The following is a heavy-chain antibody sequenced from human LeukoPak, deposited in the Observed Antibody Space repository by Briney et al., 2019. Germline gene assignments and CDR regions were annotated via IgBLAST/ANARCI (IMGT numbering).Heavy chain of an antibody. V-gene: IGHV4-39*01. Sequence: PSETLSLTCSVSGDSLSTTNSYWGWIRQSSEQGLEWIGRISYSGTTYYSPSLRSRVTISKDTAARQFSLKVRSVTTTDTAVYYCVRGGEHVSGYFGRKVYFYHYMDVWGKGTTVIVSS. CDR1: GDSLSTTNSY. D-gene: IGHD5-12*01. CDR3: VRGGEHVSGYFGRKVYFYHYMDV. CDR2: ISYSGTT. J-gene: IGHJ6*03.